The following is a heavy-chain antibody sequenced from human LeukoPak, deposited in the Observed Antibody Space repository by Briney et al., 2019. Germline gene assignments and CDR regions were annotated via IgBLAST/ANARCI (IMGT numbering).Heavy chain of an antibody. Sequence: GGSLRLSCAASGFTFSSYSMNWVRQAPGKGLEWVSSISTSSSYIYYADSVKGRFTISRDNAKNSLYLQMNSLRGEDTAVYYCARDPDYDSSGYYYEYFQHWGQGTLVTVSS. CDR3: ARDPDYDSSGYYYEYFQH. CDR2: ISTSSSYI. V-gene: IGHV3-21*01. J-gene: IGHJ1*01. D-gene: IGHD3-22*01. CDR1: GFTFSSYS.